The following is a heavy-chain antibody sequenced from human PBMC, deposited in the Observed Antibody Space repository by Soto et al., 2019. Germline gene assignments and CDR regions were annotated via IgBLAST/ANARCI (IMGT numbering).Heavy chain of an antibody. Sequence: PRESLKISCKGSVYSFTSYWISWVRQMPVKGLEWMGRIDPSDSYTNYSPSFQGHVTISADKSISTAYLQWSSLKASDTAMYYCARQEAKVVTPLQHYYRTELWGQVPPVTVSS. CDR3: ARQEAKVVTPLQHYYRTEL. CDR1: VYSFTSYW. D-gene: IGHD4-4*01. V-gene: IGHV5-10-1*01. J-gene: IGHJ6*02. CDR2: IDPSDSYT.